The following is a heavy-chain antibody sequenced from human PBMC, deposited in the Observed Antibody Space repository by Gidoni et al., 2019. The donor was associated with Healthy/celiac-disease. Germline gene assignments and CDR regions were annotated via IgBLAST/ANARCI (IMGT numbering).Heavy chain of an antibody. CDR1: GFTFSDYY. V-gene: IGHV3-11*01. J-gene: IGHJ4*02. D-gene: IGHD3-22*01. CDR3: ARLQRGWNFYDSSGYPGVVDY. Sequence: QVQLVESGGGLVKPGGSLRLSCVASGFTFSDYYMSWIRQAQGKGLEWVSYISSSGRTIYYADSVKGRFTISRDNAKNAPYLQMNSLRAEDTAVYYCARLQRGWNFYDSSGYPGVVDYWGQGTLVTVSS. CDR2: ISSSGRTI.